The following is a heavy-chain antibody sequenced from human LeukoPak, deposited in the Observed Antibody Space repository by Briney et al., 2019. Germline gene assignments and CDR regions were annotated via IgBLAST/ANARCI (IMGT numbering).Heavy chain of an antibody. D-gene: IGHD4-17*01. V-gene: IGHV1-24*01. J-gene: IGHJ4*02. CDR2: FDPEDGET. CDR1: GYTLTKLS. CDR3: ATDPTTVTTLGYY. Sequence: ASVKVSCKVSGYTLTKLSMHWVRQAPGKGLEWMGGFDPEDGETIYAQKFQGRVTMTEDTSTDTAYMELSSLRSEDTAVYYCATDPTTVTTLGYYWGQGTLVTVSS.